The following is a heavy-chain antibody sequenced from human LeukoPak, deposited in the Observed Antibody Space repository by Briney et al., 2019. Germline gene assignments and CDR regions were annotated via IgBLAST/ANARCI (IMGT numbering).Heavy chain of an antibody. CDR2: IYYSGST. J-gene: IGHJ4*02. CDR3: XXXXXXFGGVIVIAY. CDR1: GGSISSSSYY. D-gene: IGHD3-16*02. V-gene: IGHV4-39*01. Sequence: SETLSLTCTVSGGSISSSSYYWGWIRQPPGKGLEWIGSIYYSGSTYYNPSLKSRVTISVDTSKNQFSLKLSSVTDADTAVYXXXXXXXXFGGVIVIAYWGQGTLVTVSS.